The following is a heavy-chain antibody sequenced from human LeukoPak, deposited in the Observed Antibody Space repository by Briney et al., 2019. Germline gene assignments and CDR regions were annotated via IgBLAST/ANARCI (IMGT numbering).Heavy chain of an antibody. CDR1: GGSISSYY. CDR3: ARDGSTTAVGYWYFDL. CDR2: IYTSGST. Sequence: SETLSLTCTVSGGSISSYYWSWIRQPAGKGLEWIGRIYTSGSTNYNPSLKSRVTMSVDTSKNQFSLKLSSVTAADTAVYYCARDGSTTAVGYWYFDLWGRGTLVTVSS. V-gene: IGHV4-4*07. J-gene: IGHJ2*01. D-gene: IGHD1-26*01.